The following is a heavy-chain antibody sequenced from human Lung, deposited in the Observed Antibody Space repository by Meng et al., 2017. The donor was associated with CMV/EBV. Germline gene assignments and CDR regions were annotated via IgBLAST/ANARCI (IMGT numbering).Heavy chain of an antibody. CDR2: ISAYNGNT. D-gene: IGHD3-10*01. CDR3: ARDRVLRGVNGLDV. CDR1: GYSFRTFG. V-gene: IGHV1-18*01. J-gene: IGHJ6*02. Sequence: ASVXVSXKASGYSFRTFGISWVRKAPGQGLEWMGWISAYNGNTTYTQKLQGRVTMTRDTSTRTVYMELRSLRSDDTAVYYCARDRVLRGVNGLDVWGQGTTVTVPS.